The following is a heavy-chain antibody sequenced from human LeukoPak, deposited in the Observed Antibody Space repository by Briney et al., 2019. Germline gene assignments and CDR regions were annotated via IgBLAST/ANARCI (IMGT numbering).Heavy chain of an antibody. CDR1: GYTFTSYD. CDR3: ARVGIAAAGTRYGEELNDY. D-gene: IGHD6-13*01. Sequence: ASVKVSCKASGYTFTSYDINWVRQATGQGLERMGWMNPNSGNTGYAQKFQGRVTMTRNTSISTAYMELSSLRSEDTAVYYCARVGIAAAGTRYGEELNDYWGQGTLVTVSS. CDR2: MNPNSGNT. J-gene: IGHJ4*02. V-gene: IGHV1-8*01.